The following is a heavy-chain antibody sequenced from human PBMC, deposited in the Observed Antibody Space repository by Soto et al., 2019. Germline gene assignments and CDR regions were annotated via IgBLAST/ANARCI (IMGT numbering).Heavy chain of an antibody. CDR2: ISGSGGNT. Sequence: GESLKISCAASGFIFRNYAMSWVRQAPGKGLEWVSSISGSGGNTFYADSVKGRFTISRDNSKNTLYLQMNSLRADDTAIYYCASDSVLIPAARYYGMDVRGQGTTVPVSS. D-gene: IGHD2-2*01. J-gene: IGHJ6*02. CDR3: ASDSVLIPAARYYGMDV. CDR1: GFIFRNYA. V-gene: IGHV3-23*01.